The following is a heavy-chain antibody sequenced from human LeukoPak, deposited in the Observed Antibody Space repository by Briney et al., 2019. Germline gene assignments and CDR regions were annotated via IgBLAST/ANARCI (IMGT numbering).Heavy chain of an antibody. V-gene: IGHV4-34*01. Sequence: SETLSLTCAVYGESFTTFYWGWIRQTPGKGLEWIGEINHTGSTNYNPSLKSRVTISIDTSKNQFSLKLSSVTAADTAVYYCARAPSMILPYYFDYWSQGTLVTVSS. CDR1: GESFTTFY. CDR3: ARAPSMILPYYFDY. D-gene: IGHD3-22*01. CDR2: INHTGST. J-gene: IGHJ4*02.